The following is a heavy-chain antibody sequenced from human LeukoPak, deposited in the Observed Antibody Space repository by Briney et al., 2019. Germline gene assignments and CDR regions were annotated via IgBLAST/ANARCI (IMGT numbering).Heavy chain of an antibody. J-gene: IGHJ4*02. CDR1: GFIFSSYA. V-gene: IGHV3-23*01. Sequence: GGSLRLSCAASGFIFSSYAMSWVRQAPGKGLEWVSAISGSGGSTYYADSVKGRFTISRDNSKNTLYLQMNSLRAEDTAVYYCAKDHGPVVPAATIDYWGQGTLVTVSS. CDR3: AKDHGPVVPAATIDY. CDR2: ISGSGGST. D-gene: IGHD2-2*01.